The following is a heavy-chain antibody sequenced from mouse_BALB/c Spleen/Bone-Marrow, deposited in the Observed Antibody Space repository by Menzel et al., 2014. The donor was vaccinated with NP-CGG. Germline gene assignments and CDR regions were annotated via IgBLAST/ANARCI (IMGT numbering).Heavy chain of an antibody. CDR1: GYAFSSYW. Sequence: QVQLQQSGAELVRPGSSVKISCKVSGYAFSSYWMNWVKQRPGQGLEWIGQIYSGDSDTDYNGKFKGKATLTEDKSSHAAYMQLTSITAEDSAVYFWARGGISVDYWARGSTLTVSS. CDR3: ARGGISVDY. D-gene: IGHD3-2*02. CDR2: IYSGDSDT. J-gene: IGHJ2*01. V-gene: IGHV1-80*01.